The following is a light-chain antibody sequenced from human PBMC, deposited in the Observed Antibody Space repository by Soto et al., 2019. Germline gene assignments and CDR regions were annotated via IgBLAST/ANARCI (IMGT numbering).Light chain of an antibody. J-gene: IGLJ2*01. V-gene: IGLV2-14*01. CDR2: DVS. Sequence: QSALTQPASVSGSPGQSITISCSGTSSDVGAYNYVSWYQQHPGKAPKLVIYDVSNRPSGVSNRFSGSKSGNTASLTISGLQAEDEADYYCSSYTSSTRVFGGGTKLTVL. CDR3: SSYTSSTRV. CDR1: SSDVGAYNY.